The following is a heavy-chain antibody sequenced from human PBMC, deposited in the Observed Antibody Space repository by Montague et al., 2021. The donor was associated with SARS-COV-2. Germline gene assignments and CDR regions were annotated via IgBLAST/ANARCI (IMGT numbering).Heavy chain of an antibody. J-gene: IGHJ4*02. CDR2: IYYSGST. CDR3: ARESGSGSYLVY. CDR1: GGSISGSSYY. Sequence: SETLSLTCTVSGGSISGSSYYWGWLRQPPEKGLEWIGSIYYSGSTYYNPSLKSRVTISVDTSKNQFSLKLSSVTAADTAVYYCARESGSGSYLVYWGQGTLVTVSS. V-gene: IGHV4-39*01. D-gene: IGHD3-10*01.